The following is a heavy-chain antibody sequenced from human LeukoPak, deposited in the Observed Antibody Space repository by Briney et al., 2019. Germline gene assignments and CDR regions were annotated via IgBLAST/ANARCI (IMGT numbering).Heavy chain of an antibody. CDR1: GGSISSSSYY. Sequence: PSETLSLTCTVSGGSISSSSYYWGWIRQPPGKGLEWIGSIYYSGSTYYNPSLKSRVTISVDTSKNRFSLKLSSVTAADTAVYYCARRNVGYRSGQLDYWGQGTLVTVSS. J-gene: IGHJ4*02. V-gene: IGHV4-39*07. D-gene: IGHD6-19*01. CDR2: IYYSGST. CDR3: ARRNVGYRSGQLDY.